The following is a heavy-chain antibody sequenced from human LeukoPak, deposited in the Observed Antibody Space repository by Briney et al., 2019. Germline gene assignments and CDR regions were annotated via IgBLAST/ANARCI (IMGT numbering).Heavy chain of an antibody. V-gene: IGHV3-21*01. CDR3: ARRGVYSSPHYYYYMDV. CDR1: GFTFSSYS. CDR2: ISSSSSYI. J-gene: IGHJ6*03. Sequence: GGSLRLSCAASGFTFSSYSMNWVRQAPGKGLEWVSSISSSSSYIYYADSVKGRFTISRDNAKNSLYLQMNSLRAEDTAVYYCARRGVYSSPHYYYYMDVWGKGTTVTVSS. D-gene: IGHD6-13*01.